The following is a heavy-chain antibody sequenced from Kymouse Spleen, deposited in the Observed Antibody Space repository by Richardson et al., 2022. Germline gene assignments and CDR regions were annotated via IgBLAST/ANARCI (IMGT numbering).Heavy chain of an antibody. J-gene: IGHJ4*02. V-gene: IGHV4-39*01. CDR2: IYYSGST. D-gene: IGHD1-26*01. CDR3: ARQGRELPVDY. Sequence: QLQLQESGPGLVKPSETLSLTCTVSGGSISSSSYYWGWIRQPPGKGLEWIGSIYYSGSTYYNPSLKSRVTISVDTSKNQFSLKLSSVTAADTAVYYCARQGRELPVDYWGQGTLVTVSS. CDR1: GGSISSSSYY.